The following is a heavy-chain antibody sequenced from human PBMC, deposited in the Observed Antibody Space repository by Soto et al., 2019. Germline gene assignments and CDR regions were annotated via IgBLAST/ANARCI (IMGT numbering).Heavy chain of an antibody. V-gene: IGHV3-30-3*01. D-gene: IGHD2-21*01. CDR1: GFTFSSYA. CDR3: ARPVWRDDHNWGYFDL. Sequence: QVQLVESGGGVVQPGRSLRLSCAASGFTFSSYAMHWVRQAPGKGLEWVAVISYDGSNKYYADSVKGRFTISRDNSKKALYLQMNSLRAEDTAVYYCARPVWRDDHNWGYFDLWGRGTLVTVSS. J-gene: IGHJ2*01. CDR2: ISYDGSNK.